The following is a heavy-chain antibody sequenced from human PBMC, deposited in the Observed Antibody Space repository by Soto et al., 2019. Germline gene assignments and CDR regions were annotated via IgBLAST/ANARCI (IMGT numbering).Heavy chain of an antibody. CDR1: GGTCSSYA. CDR3: ARDWGYCSSTSCSYYYGMDV. D-gene: IGHD2-2*01. Sequence: SVKVSCNASGGTCSSYAISWVLQAPGQGLEWMGGIIPIFGTANYAQKFQGRVTITADESTSTAYMELSSLRSEDTAVYYCARDWGYCSSTSCSYYYGMDVWGQGTTVTVSS. J-gene: IGHJ6*02. CDR2: IIPIFGTA. V-gene: IGHV1-69*13.